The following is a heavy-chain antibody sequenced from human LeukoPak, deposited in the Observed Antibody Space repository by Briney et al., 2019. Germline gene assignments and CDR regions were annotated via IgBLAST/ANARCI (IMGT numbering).Heavy chain of an antibody. CDR1: GFTFSTYA. Sequence: GGSLRLSCAASGFTFSTYAVNWVRQAPGKGLEWVSTISGSGDSTYYADSVKGRFTISRDNSKNTLYLQMNSLRAEDTAVYYCAKGEDYYDSSGLDYWGQGTLVTVSS. J-gene: IGHJ4*02. V-gene: IGHV3-23*01. CDR2: ISGSGDST. D-gene: IGHD3-22*01. CDR3: AKGEDYYDSSGLDY.